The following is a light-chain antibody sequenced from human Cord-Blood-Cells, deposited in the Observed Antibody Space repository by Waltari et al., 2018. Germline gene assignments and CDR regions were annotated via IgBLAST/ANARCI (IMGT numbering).Light chain of an antibody. V-gene: IGLV2-23*02. CDR3: CSYAGSSTLV. Sequence: QSALTQPASVSGSPGQSITISCTGTSSDVGCYNLVPWYQQHPGKAPKRMIYEVSKRPSGVSNRFSGSKSGNTAALTISGLQAEDEADYYCCSYAGSSTLVFGGGTKLTVL. CDR2: EVS. CDR1: SSDVGCYNL. J-gene: IGLJ2*01.